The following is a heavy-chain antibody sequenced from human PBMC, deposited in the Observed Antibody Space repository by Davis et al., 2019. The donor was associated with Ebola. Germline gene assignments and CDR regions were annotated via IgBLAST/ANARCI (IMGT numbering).Heavy chain of an antibody. D-gene: IGHD3-3*01. V-gene: IGHV4-59*01. CDR2: IYYSGST. CDR1: GGFISSYY. J-gene: IGHJ4*02. Sequence: MPSETLSLTCTVSGGFISSYYWSWIRQPPGKGLEWIGYIYYSGSTNYNPSLKSRVTISVDTSKNQFSLKLSSVTAADTAVYYCAREIHDFWSGPIDYWGQGTLVTVSS. CDR3: AREIHDFWSGPIDY.